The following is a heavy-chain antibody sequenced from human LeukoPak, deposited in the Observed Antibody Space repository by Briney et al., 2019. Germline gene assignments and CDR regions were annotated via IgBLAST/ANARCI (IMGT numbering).Heavy chain of an antibody. CDR1: GYTFTSYA. CDR3: ARAGVAVALGSRVDNWLDP. D-gene: IGHD6-19*01. V-gene: IGHV7-4-1*02. Sequence: ASVKVSCKASGYTFTSYAMNWVRQAPGQGLEWMGWINTNTGNPTYAQGFTGRFVFSLDTSVSTAYLQISSLKAEDTAVYYCARAGVAVALGSRVDNWLDPWGQGTLVTVSS. J-gene: IGHJ5*02. CDR2: INTNTGNP.